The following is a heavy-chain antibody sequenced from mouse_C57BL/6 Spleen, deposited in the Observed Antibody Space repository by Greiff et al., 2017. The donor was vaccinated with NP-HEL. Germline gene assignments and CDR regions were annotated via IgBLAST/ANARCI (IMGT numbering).Heavy chain of an antibody. CDR1: GFNIKDYY. CDR3: TTGGLAWFAY. Sequence: EVQLKESGAELVRPGASVKLSCTASGFNIKDYYMHWVKQRPEQGLEWIGRIDPEDGDNEYAPKFQGKATKTADTTSNTAYLQLSSLTSEDTAVYYCTTGGLAWFAYWGQGTLVTVSA. CDR2: IDPEDGDN. V-gene: IGHV14-1*01. J-gene: IGHJ3*01.